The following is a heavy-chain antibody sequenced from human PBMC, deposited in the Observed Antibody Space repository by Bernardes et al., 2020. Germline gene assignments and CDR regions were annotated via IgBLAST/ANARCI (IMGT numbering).Heavy chain of an antibody. D-gene: IGHD2-15*01. CDR2: IPYDGSNE. CDR3: ARGCSGGTCYSPYSYHYMDG. J-gene: IGHJ6*03. CDR1: RFTFSSYA. V-gene: IGHV3-30-3*01. Sequence: GGSLRLSCAASRFTFSSYAMHWVRQTPGKGLEWMAVIPYDGSNEYYADSVKGRFTISRDNSKNTLYLEMNSLRAEDTAVYYCARGCSGGTCYSPYSYHYMDGWGKGTTVTVSS.